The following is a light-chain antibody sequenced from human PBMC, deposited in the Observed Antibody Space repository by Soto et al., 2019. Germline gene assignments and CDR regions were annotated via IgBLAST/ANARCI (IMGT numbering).Light chain of an antibody. V-gene: IGKV3-11*01. J-gene: IGKJ4*01. CDR1: QSVGSF. Sequence: ETVLTQSPGTLSLSPGERATLSCRASQSVGSFLAWYQQKPGQAPRLLIYDASNRATGIPARFSGSGSGTDFTLIISSLEPEDFAVYYCQQRSDWLTFGGGTKVDIK. CDR3: QQRSDWLT. CDR2: DAS.